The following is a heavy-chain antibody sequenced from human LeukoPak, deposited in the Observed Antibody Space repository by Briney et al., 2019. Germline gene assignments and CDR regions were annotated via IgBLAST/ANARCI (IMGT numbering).Heavy chain of an antibody. V-gene: IGHV4-61*08. CDR3: ARAVLDDSSGYYYGLESYYFDY. CDR2: IYYSGST. Sequence: PSQTLSLTCTVSGGSISSGGYYWSWIRQHPGKGLEWIGYIYYSGSTNYNPSLKSRVTISVDTSKNQFSLKLSSVTAADTAVYYCARAVLDDSSGYYYGLESYYFDYWGQGTLVTVSS. D-gene: IGHD3-22*01. CDR1: GGSISSGGYY. J-gene: IGHJ4*02.